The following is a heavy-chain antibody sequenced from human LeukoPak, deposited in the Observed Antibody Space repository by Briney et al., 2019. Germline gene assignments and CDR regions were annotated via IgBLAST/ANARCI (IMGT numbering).Heavy chain of an antibody. CDR1: RFTLSSYA. J-gene: IGHJ3*02. V-gene: IGHV3-23*01. CDR2: ISGSGSDT. CDR3: AKCSATCYAHAFDI. D-gene: IGHD2-2*01. Sequence: PGGSLRLSYAAPRFTLSSYAMSWCRQAPGKGLEWVSAISGSGSDTEYADSVKGRFTISRDNSKTRLYLQMSSLRVEDTAVYYCAKCSATCYAHAFDIWGQGTMVTVSS.